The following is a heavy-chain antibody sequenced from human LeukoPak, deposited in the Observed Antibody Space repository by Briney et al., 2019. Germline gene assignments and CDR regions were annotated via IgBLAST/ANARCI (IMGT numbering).Heavy chain of an antibody. V-gene: IGHV3-74*01. J-gene: IGHJ4*02. CDR3: ARDRPLDY. Sequence: GGSLRLSCAASGFIVSSSWMYWVRHAPGKGLVWVSLIKGDGSLTTYADSVEGRFTISIDSAKGTLYLQMNSLRAEDTAVYYCARDRPLDYWGRGTLVTVSS. CDR2: IKGDGSLT. CDR1: GFIVSSSW.